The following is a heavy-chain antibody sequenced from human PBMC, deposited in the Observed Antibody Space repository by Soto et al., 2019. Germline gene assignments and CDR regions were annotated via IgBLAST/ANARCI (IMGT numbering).Heavy chain of an antibody. V-gene: IGHV4-59*08. D-gene: IGHD3-22*01. Sequence: ASETLSLTCTVSGGSISSYYWSWIRQPPGKGLEWIGYVYYAGTTTYNPSLKSRVSISIDTSKNEVSLKLSSVTAADTAVYYCARLGAYYQALDSWGQGTLVTVSS. CDR1: GGSISSYY. CDR2: VYYAGTT. J-gene: IGHJ4*02. CDR3: ARLGAYYQALDS.